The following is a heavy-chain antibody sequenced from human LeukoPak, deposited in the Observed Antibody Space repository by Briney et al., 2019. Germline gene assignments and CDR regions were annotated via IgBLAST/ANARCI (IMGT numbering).Heavy chain of an antibody. J-gene: IGHJ4*02. D-gene: IGHD3-3*01. CDR2: IIPIFGTA. CDR1: GGTFSSYA. CDR3: AGGSGYDTVRLSY. Sequence: ASVKVSCKASGGTFSSYAISWVRQAPGQGLEWMGRIIPIFGTANYAQKFQGRVTITTDESTSTAYMELSSLRSEDTAVYYCAGGSGYDTVRLSYWGQGTLVTVSS. V-gene: IGHV1-69*05.